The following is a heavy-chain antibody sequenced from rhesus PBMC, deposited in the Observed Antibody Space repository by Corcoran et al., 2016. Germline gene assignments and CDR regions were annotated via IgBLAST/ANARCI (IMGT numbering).Heavy chain of an antibody. V-gene: IGHV4-65*01. D-gene: IGHD1-1*01. CDR3: ATMQLELYSGLDS. CDR1: GGSVSSRNR. CDR2: ISGSSGST. Sequence: QVQLQESGPGLVKPSATLPLTCAVSGGSVSSRNRGNWLRQPPGQGREWIGYISGSSGSTYYNPSLKSRVTISTDTSKNQFSLKLSSVTAADTAVYYCATMQLELYSGLDSWGQGVVVTVSS. J-gene: IGHJ6*01.